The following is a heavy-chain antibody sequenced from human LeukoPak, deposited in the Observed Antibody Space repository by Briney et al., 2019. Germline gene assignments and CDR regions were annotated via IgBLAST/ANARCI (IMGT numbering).Heavy chain of an antibody. Sequence: PSETLSLTCTVSDNSISNYCWSWIRQPPGKELEWIAYICSSGDIKYNPSLNSRTTMSLDTSNMQLSLGLRSVTAADTAEYYCARSEKRYYASKNYVWPGAFGVWGQGTKVTVSS. CDR1: DNSISNYC. CDR3: ARSEKRYYASKNYVWPGAFGV. D-gene: IGHD3-16*01. V-gene: IGHV4-4*09. J-gene: IGHJ3*01. CDR2: ICSSGDI.